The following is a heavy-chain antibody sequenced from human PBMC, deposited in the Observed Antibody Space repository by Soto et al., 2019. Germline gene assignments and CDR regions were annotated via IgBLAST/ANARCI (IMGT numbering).Heavy chain of an antibody. V-gene: IGHV4-34*01. CDR1: GGSFSGYY. J-gene: IGHJ5*02. Sequence: QVQLQQWGAGLLKPSETLSLTCAVYGGSFSGYYWSWIRQPPGKGLEWIGEINNSGSTNYNPSLKSRVTISVDTSKNQFSLKLSSVTAADTAVYYCARGRGNYYGSGSYYWFDPWGQGTLVTVSS. CDR3: ARGRGNYYGSGSYYWFDP. CDR2: INNSGST. D-gene: IGHD3-10*01.